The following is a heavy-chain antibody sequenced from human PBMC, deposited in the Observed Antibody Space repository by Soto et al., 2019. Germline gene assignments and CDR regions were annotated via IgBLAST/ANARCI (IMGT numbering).Heavy chain of an antibody. CDR2: IYYIGAY. CDR1: GASVSIYY. V-gene: IGHV4-59*02. D-gene: IGHD2-15*01. J-gene: IGHJ5*02. CDR3: ARTPENRDWLDP. Sequence: PSETLSLTCSVSGASVSIYYWSLVRQPPGKGLEWIGYIYYIGAYNYNPSLKSRVTISVDTSKKQFSLKLTSVTAEDTAVYYCARTPENRDWLDPWDQGHLVTVSS.